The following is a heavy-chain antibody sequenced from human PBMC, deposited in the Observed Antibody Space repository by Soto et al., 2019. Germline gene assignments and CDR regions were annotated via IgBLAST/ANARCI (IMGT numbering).Heavy chain of an antibody. J-gene: IGHJ5*02. D-gene: IGHD6-13*01. V-gene: IGHV4-39*01. Sequence: SETLSLTCTVPGGSVNIGSYYWGWIRQPPGKGLEWIGSIYYSGSTYYNPSLKSRVTISVDTPKNQFSLKLSSVTAADTAVYYCARGLYSSSWYSSHNWFDPWGQGTLVTVSS. CDR1: GGSVNIGSYY. CDR3: ARGLYSSSWYSSHNWFDP. CDR2: IYYSGST.